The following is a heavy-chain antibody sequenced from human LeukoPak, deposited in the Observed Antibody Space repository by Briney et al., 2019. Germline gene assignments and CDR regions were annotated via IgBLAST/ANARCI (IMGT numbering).Heavy chain of an antibody. V-gene: IGHV3-15*01. CDR2: IKSKSGGGTT. Sequence: PGGSLTLSCAASGFTFSNAWMSWVRQAPGKGLEWVGRIKSKSGGGTTDYAAPVKGRFTISRDDSKSTLFLQMNSLETEDTAVYYCSSTVRYYMDVWGKGTTVTVS. D-gene: IGHD4-11*01. J-gene: IGHJ6*03. CDR1: GFTFSNAW. CDR3: SSTVRYYMDV.